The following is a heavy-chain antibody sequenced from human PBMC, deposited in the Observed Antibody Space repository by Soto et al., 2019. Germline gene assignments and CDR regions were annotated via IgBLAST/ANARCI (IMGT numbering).Heavy chain of an antibody. V-gene: IGHV3-33*01. CDR1: GFTFSNYR. J-gene: IGHJ6*02. CDR3: ASDLVGASHSYGLDV. D-gene: IGHD1-26*01. Sequence: GSLRLSCAAAGFTFSNYRMHWVRQAPGKGLDWVAIILHDGNNKYSADSVRGRFIISRDNSKNRLYLQMNSLRAEDTAVYYCASDLVGASHSYGLDVWGQGSPVTVSS. CDR2: ILHDGNNK.